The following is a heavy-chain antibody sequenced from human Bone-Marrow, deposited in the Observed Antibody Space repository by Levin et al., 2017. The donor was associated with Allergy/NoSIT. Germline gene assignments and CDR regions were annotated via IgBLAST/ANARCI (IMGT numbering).Heavy chain of an antibody. CDR2: ISYDGSNE. D-gene: IGHD3-10*01. J-gene: IGHJ4*02. CDR3: TKSPGSRTYCRSLDY. Sequence: GGSLRLSCVASGFTFSDYDMHWVRQAPGKGLEWVAVISYDGSNEYYADSVKGHFTISRDNSKNTLYLQMNSLRAEDTAVYYCTKSPGSRTYCRSLDYWGQGTLVTVSS. CDR1: GFTFSDYD. V-gene: IGHV3-30*18.